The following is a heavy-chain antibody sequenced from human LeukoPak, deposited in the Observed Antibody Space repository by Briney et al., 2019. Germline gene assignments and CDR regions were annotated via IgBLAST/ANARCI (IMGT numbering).Heavy chain of an antibody. J-gene: IGHJ5*02. CDR2: INPSGGST. D-gene: IGHD3-3*01. V-gene: IGHV1-46*01. CDR1: GYTFTSYY. Sequence: GASVTVSCKASGYTFTSYYMHWVRQAPGQGLEWMGIINPSGGSTSYAQKFQGRVTMTRDTSTSTVYMELSSLRSEDTAVYYCARGDRITIFGVVTWNWFDPWGQGTLVTVSS. CDR3: ARGDRITIFGVVTWNWFDP.